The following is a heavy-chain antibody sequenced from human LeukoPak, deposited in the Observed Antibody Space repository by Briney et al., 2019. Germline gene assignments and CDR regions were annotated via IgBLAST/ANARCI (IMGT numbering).Heavy chain of an antibody. CDR1: GFSFSSYA. V-gene: IGHV3-23*01. J-gene: IGHJ4*02. CDR2: ISGSGDIT. Sequence: PGGSLRLSCAASGFSFSSYAMSWVRQAPGKGLEWVSAISGSGDITHYADSVKGRFTISRDNAKNSLYLQMNSLRAEDTAVYYCARDRGSGWYFYWGQGTLVTVSS. CDR3: ARDRGSGWYFY. D-gene: IGHD6-19*01.